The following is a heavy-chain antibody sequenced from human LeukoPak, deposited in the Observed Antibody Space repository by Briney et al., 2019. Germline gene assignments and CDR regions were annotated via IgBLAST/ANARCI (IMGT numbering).Heavy chain of an antibody. CDR1: GGSISSSSYY. J-gene: IGHJ6*03. V-gene: IGHV4-39*01. D-gene: IGHD5-18*01. CDR2: IYYSGST. Sequence: PSETLSLTCAVSGGSISSSSYYWGWIRQPPGKGLEWIGSIYYSGSTYYNPSLKSRVTISVDTSKNQFSLKLSSVTAADTAVYYCARIPGYGRYYYYMDVWGKGTTVTVSS. CDR3: ARIPGYGRYYYYMDV.